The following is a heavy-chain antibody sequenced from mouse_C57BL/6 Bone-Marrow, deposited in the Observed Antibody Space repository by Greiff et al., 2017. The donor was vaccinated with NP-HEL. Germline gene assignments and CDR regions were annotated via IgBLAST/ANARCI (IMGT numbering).Heavy chain of an antibody. CDR2: IDPSDSYT. J-gene: IGHJ3*01. CDR3: ARYRPFYYDYDGR. CDR1: GYTFTSYW. V-gene: IGHV1-50*01. D-gene: IGHD2-4*01. Sequence: QVQLQQPGAELVKPGASVKLSCKASGYTFTSYWMQWVKQRPGQGLAWIGEIDPSDSYTNYNQKFKGKATLTVDTSSSTAYMQLSSLTSEDSAVYYCARYRPFYYDYDGRGGQGTLVTVSA.